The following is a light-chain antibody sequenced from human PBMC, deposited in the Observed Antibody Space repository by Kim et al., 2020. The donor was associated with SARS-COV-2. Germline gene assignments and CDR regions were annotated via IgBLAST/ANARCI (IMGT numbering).Light chain of an antibody. V-gene: IGLV2-8*01. J-gene: IGLJ1*01. CDR3: SSYAGTSGYV. Sequence: QSALTQPPSASGSPGQSVTISCTGTSSDVGAYKYVSWYQQHPAKAPKLMIFEVNERPSGVPDRFSGSKSGNTASLTVSGLQAEDEADYYCSSYAGTSGYVFGTGTKVTVL. CDR1: SSDVGAYKY. CDR2: EVN.